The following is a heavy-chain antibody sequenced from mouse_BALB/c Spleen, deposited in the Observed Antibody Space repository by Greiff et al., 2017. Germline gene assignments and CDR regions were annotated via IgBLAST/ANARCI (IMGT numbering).Heavy chain of an antibody. D-gene: IGHD1-1*01. J-gene: IGHJ1*01. CDR2: ISSGGST. CDR1: GFTFSSYA. Sequence: DVKLVESGGGLVKPGGSLKLSCAASGFTFSSYAMSWVRQTPEKRLEWVASISSGGSTYYPDSVKGRFTISRDNARNILYLQMSSLRSEDTAMYYCARDLHYGSSYGGYFDVWGAGTTVTVSS. V-gene: IGHV5-6-5*01. CDR3: ARDLHYGSSYGGYFDV.